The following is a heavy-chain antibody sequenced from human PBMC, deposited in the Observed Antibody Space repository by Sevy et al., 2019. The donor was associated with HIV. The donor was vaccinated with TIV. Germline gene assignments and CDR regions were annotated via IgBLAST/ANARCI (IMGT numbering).Heavy chain of an antibody. CDR2: ISYDGSNK. D-gene: IGHD5-12*01. CDR3: ARGENSGYDFYYYYYGMDV. V-gene: IGHV3-30*04. CDR1: GFTFSSYA. Sequence: GESLKISCAASGFTFSSYAMHWVRQAPGKGLEWVAVISYDGSNKYYADSVKGRFTISRDNSKNTLYLQMNSLRAEDTAVYYCARGENSGYDFYYYYYGMDVWGQGTTVTVSS. J-gene: IGHJ6*02.